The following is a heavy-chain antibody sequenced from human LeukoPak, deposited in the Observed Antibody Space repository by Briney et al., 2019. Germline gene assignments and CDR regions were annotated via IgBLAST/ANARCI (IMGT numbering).Heavy chain of an antibody. Sequence: GESLKISCKGSGYSFTSYWIGWVRQMPGKGLEWMGIIYPGDSDTRYSPSFQGQVTISADKSIGTAYLQWSSLKASDTAMYYCARADTYYDILTGYSYYFDYWGQGTLVTVSS. CDR3: ARADTYYDILTGYSYYFDY. J-gene: IGHJ4*02. CDR2: IYPGDSDT. CDR1: GYSFTSYW. D-gene: IGHD3-9*01. V-gene: IGHV5-51*01.